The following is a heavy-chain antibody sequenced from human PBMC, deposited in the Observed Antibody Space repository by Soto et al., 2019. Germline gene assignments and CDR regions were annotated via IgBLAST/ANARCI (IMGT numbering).Heavy chain of an antibody. Sequence: EVQLVESGGGLVQPGGSLRLSCAASGFTFSRYWMSWVRQAPGKGLEWVADIKKDASEKYYVDSVKGRFTISRDNAKNSLFLQVNSLTAVDTAVYYCARVADGEGDNSRYRHLDYWGQGTLVTVSS. CDR1: GFTFSRYW. D-gene: IGHD2-15*01. V-gene: IGHV3-7*04. J-gene: IGHJ4*02. CDR2: IKKDASEK. CDR3: ARVADGEGDNSRYRHLDY.